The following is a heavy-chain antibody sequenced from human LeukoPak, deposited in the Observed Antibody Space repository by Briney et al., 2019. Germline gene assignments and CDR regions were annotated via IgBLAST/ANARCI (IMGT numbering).Heavy chain of an antibody. Sequence: PGGSLKLSCAASGFTINKYGIHWVRQAPGKGLEWVALIRYDRDNKFYADSVKGRFTVSRDISKNTVYLRMRSLRAEDTALYYCATITGSPDYWGQGTLVTVSS. CDR2: IRYDRDNK. CDR1: GFTINKYG. CDR3: ATITGSPDY. J-gene: IGHJ4*02. V-gene: IGHV3-30*02. D-gene: IGHD1-20*01.